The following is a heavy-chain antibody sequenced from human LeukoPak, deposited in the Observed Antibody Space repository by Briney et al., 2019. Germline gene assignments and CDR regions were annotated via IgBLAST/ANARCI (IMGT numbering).Heavy chain of an antibody. J-gene: IGHJ6*02. Sequence: GASVKVSCKASEYTFTGYYMHWVRQAPGQGLEWMGWINPNSGGTNYAQKFQGRVTMTRDTSISTAYMELSRLRSDDTAVYYCARATLTTVVTSYYGMDVWGQGTTVTVSS. V-gene: IGHV1-2*02. CDR2: INPNSGGT. CDR3: ARATLTTVVTSYYGMDV. D-gene: IGHD4-23*01. CDR1: EYTFTGYY.